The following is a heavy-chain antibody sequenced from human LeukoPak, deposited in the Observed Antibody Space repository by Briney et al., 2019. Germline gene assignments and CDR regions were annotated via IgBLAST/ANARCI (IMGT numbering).Heavy chain of an antibody. Sequence: PGGSLRLSCAASGFAFSSYSMNWVRQAPGKGLEWVSSISSSSNYIYYADSVKGRFTISRDNAKNSLYLQMNSLRAEDTAVCYCARDYCDSSGYYSVYDYWGQGTLVTVSS. J-gene: IGHJ4*02. CDR1: GFAFSSYS. D-gene: IGHD3-22*01. CDR3: ARDYCDSSGYYSVYDY. CDR2: ISSSSNYI. V-gene: IGHV3-21*01.